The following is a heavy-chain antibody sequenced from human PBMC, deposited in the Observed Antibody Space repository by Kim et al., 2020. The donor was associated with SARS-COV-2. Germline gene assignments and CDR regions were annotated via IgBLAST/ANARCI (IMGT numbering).Heavy chain of an antibody. V-gene: IGHV4-59*13. D-gene: IGHD3-3*01. CDR3: AGARITIFGVVIQEVDY. J-gene: IGHJ4*02. CDR1: GGSISSYY. CDR2: IYYSGRT. Sequence: SETLSLTCTVSGGSISSYYWSWIRQPPGKGLEWIGYIYYSGRTNYNPSLKSRVTISVDTSKNQFSLKLSSVTAADTAVYYCAGARITIFGVVIQEVDYWGQGTLVTVSS.